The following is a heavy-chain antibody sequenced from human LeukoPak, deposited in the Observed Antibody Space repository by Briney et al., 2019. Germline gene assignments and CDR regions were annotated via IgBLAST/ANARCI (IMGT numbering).Heavy chain of an antibody. Sequence: ETLSLTCAVYGGSFSGYYWSWIRQPPGKGLEWVSAISGSGGSTYYADSVKGRFTISRDNSKNTLYLQMNSLRAEDTAVYYCATYYYDSSGSHHWGQGTLVTVSS. CDR1: GGSFSGYY. J-gene: IGHJ5*02. CDR3: ATYYYDSSGSHH. D-gene: IGHD3-22*01. V-gene: IGHV3-23*01. CDR2: ISGSGGST.